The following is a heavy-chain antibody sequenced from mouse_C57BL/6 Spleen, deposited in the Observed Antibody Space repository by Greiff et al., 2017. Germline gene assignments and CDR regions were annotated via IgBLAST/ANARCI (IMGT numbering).Heavy chain of an antibody. V-gene: IGHV1-50*01. D-gene: IGHD2-10*02. CDR3: ARREYGRYFDV. Sequence: VQLQQPGAELVKPGASVKLSCTASGYTFTSSWMQWVKQRPGQGLEWIGEIDPSDSYTNYNQKFKGKATLTVDTSSSSAYMQLSSLTSEDSAVCYCARREYGRYFDVWGTGTTVTVSS. CDR1: GYTFTSSW. J-gene: IGHJ1*03. CDR2: IDPSDSYT.